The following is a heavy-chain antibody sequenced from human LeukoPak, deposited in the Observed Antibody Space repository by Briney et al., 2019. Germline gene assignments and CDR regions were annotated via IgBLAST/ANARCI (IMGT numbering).Heavy chain of an antibody. CDR2: IYAGDFDT. D-gene: IGHD6-13*01. CDR1: GYTFTSYW. Sequence: GGSLKISCKGSGYTFTSYWIAWVRQMPGKGLEWMGIIYAGDFDTRYSPSFQGQVTISADKSINTAYLQWSNLEASDTAMYYCARRYASSDWYYFDYWGQGTLVTVSS. V-gene: IGHV5-51*01. J-gene: IGHJ4*02. CDR3: ARRYASSDWYYFDY.